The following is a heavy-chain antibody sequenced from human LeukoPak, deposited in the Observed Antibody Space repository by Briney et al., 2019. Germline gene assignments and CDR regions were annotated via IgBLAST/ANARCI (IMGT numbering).Heavy chain of an antibody. CDR2: INSDGSST. J-gene: IGHJ4*02. Sequence: GGSLRLSCAASGFTFNNYWMHWVRQAPGKGLVWVSRINSDGSSTIYADSVKGRFTISRDNAKNTLYLQMNSLRAEDTAVYYCARDWLGSGFDYWGQGTLVTVSS. D-gene: IGHD3-10*01. V-gene: IGHV3-74*01. CDR3: ARDWLGSGFDY. CDR1: GFTFNNYW.